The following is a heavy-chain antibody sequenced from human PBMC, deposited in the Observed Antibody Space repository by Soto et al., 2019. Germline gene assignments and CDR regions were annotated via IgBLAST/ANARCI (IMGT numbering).Heavy chain of an antibody. CDR3: TTSTTIRGATAY. J-gene: IGHJ4*02. D-gene: IGHD3-10*01. V-gene: IGHV3-15*07. CDR1: SFIFSNAR. Sequence: EVQVVESGGGLVKPGGSLRLSCAASSFIFSNARMNWVRQAPGKGLEWVGRIKSETDGGTADYAAPVNGRFTISRDDSKNTLYLQMNSLKTEDTAVYYCTTSTTIRGATAYWGQGTLVTVSS. CDR2: IKSETDGGTA.